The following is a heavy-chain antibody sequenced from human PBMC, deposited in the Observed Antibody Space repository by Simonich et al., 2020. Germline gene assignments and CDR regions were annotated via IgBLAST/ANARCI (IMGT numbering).Heavy chain of an antibody. D-gene: IGHD6-13*01. J-gene: IGHJ2*01. CDR2: INPKRGST. Sequence: QVQLVQSGAEVKKPGASVKVSCKASGYTFTGYYMHWVRQAPGQWLEWMGEINPKRGSTNYAQKFQGRVTMTRETSISTAYMELSRLRSDDTAVYYCARDSYSSWYFDLWGRGTLVTVSS. V-gene: IGHV1-2*02. CDR3: ARDSYSSWYFDL. CDR1: GYTFTGYY.